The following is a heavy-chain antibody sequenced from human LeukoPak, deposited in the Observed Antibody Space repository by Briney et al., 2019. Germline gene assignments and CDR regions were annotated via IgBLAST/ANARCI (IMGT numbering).Heavy chain of an antibody. CDR2: IYISGWT. D-gene: IGHD6-19*01. CDR3: ARDEGNGWPFDY. V-gene: IGHV4-4*07. Sequence: SETLSLTCTVSGGSISPYYWSWIRQPAGKGPEWIGRIYISGWTNYNPSLKSRLTMSVDTSKNQFSLKLTSVTAADTAVYYCARDEGNGWPFDYWGQGTLVSVSS. J-gene: IGHJ4*02. CDR1: GGSISPYY.